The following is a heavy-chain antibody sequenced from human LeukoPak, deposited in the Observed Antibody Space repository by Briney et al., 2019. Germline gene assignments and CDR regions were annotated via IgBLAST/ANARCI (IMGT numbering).Heavy chain of an antibody. V-gene: IGHV4-34*01. J-gene: IGHJ6*02. D-gene: IGHD3-3*01. CDR3: ARVPRLIRFLEWSLIQGGMDV. Sequence: SETLSLTCAVYGGSFSGYYWSWIRQPPGKGLEWIGEINHSGSTNYNPSLKSRVTISVDTSKNQFSLKLSSVTAADTAVCYCARVPRLIRFLEWSLIQGGMDVWGQGTTVTVSS. CDR1: GGSFSGYY. CDR2: INHSGST.